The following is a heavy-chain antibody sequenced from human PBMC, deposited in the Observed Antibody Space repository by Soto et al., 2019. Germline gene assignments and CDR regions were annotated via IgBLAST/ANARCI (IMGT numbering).Heavy chain of an antibody. CDR2: ISGSGGST. J-gene: IGHJ6*02. V-gene: IGHV3-23*01. Sequence: GGSLRLSCAASGFTFSSYAMSWVRQAPGKGLEWVSAISGSGGSTYYADSVKGRFTISRDNSKNTPYLQMNSLRAEDTAVYYCANTQDDSSGYYYPSGLWSTFSYYYYGMDVWGQGTTVTVSS. CDR3: ANTQDDSSGYYYPSGLWSTFSYYYYGMDV. D-gene: IGHD3-22*01. CDR1: GFTFSSYA.